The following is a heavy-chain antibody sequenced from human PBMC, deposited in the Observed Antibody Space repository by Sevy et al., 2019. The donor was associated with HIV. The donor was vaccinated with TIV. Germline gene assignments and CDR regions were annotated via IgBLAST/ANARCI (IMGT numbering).Heavy chain of an antibody. CDR2: IKSEVDGGAI. D-gene: IGHD5-12*01. Sequence: GGSLRLSCTASGFTFSSAWMSWVRQAPGKGLEWVGRIKSEVDGGAIDYAAPVKGRFSISREDSKTTAYLQMNILKTDDTAVYYCITDPAYRGYDEEVINYYYYGMDVWGQGTTVTVSS. CDR1: GFTFSSAW. V-gene: IGHV3-15*01. J-gene: IGHJ6*02. CDR3: ITDPAYRGYDEEVINYYYYGMDV.